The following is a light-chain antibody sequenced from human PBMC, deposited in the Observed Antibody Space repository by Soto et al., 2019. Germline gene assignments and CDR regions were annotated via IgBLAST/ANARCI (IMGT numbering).Light chain of an antibody. CDR3: QQRSNWPRVT. CDR1: QSVSSY. CDR2: DAS. V-gene: IGKV3-11*01. J-gene: IGKJ3*01. Sequence: EIVLTQSPATLSLSPGERATLSCRASQSVSSYLAWYQQKPGQAPRLLIYDASNRATGIPAGFSGSGSGTDFTLTISSLEPEDFAVYYCQQRSNWPRVTCGPGTKVDIK.